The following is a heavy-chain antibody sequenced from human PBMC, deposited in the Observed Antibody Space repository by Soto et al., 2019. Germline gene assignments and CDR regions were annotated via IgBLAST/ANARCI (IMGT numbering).Heavy chain of an antibody. V-gene: IGHV1-69*13. J-gene: IGHJ5*02. D-gene: IGHD3-22*01. CDR2: IIPIFGTA. Sequence: GASVKVSCKASGGTFSSYAISWVRQAPGQGLEWMGGIIPIFGTANYAQKFQGRVTITADESTSTAYMELSSLRSEDTAVYYCARNGYYDSSGYQATNWFDPWGQGTLVTVSS. CDR1: GGTFSSYA. CDR3: ARNGYYDSSGYQATNWFDP.